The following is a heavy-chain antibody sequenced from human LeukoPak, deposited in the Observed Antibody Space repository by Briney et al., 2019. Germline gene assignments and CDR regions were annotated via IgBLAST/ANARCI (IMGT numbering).Heavy chain of an antibody. Sequence: ASVKVSCKVSGYTFTSYDINWVRQATGQGLEWMGWMNPNSGNTGYAQKFQGRVTMTRNTSISTAYMELRSLRSDDAAVYYCARDCCITIFGVARNWFDPWGQGTLVTVSS. CDR1: GYTFTSYD. V-gene: IGHV1-8*01. D-gene: IGHD3-3*01. CDR3: ARDCCITIFGVARNWFDP. CDR2: MNPNSGNT. J-gene: IGHJ5*02.